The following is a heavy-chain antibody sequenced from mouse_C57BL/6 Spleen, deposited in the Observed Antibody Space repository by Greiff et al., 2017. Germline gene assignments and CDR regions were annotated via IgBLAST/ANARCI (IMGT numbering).Heavy chain of an antibody. CDR1: GFSFNTYA. Sequence: GGGLVQPKGSLKLSCAASGFSFNTYAMNWVRQAPGKGLEWVARIRSKSNNYATYYADSVKDRFTISRDDSESMLYLQMNNLKTEDTAMYYCVRQVNYYYAMDYWGQGTSVTVSS. D-gene: IGHD2-13*01. V-gene: IGHV10-1*01. CDR2: IRSKSNNYAT. CDR3: VRQVNYYYAMDY. J-gene: IGHJ4*01.